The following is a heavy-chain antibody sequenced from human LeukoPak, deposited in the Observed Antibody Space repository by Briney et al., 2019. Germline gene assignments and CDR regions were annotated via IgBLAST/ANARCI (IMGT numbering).Heavy chain of an antibody. Sequence: SETLSLTCIVSGASIGSYYWTWIRQPPGKGLEWIGFSHHSGGAYYNPSLKSRVTISLDTSKNQFSLKLSSVTAADTAVYYCARQDTAMSYAYDIWGQGTMVIVSS. CDR3: ARQDTAMSYAYDI. CDR2: SHHSGGA. CDR1: GASIGSYY. D-gene: IGHD5-18*01. J-gene: IGHJ3*02. V-gene: IGHV4-59*08.